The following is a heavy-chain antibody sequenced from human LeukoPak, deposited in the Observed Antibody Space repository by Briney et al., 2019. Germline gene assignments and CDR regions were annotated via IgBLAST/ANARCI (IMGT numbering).Heavy chain of an antibody. CDR3: ARAGNVDTAMAYFDY. Sequence: ASVKVSCKASGYTFTGYYMHWVRQAPGQGLEWMGCINPNSGGTNYAQKFQGRVTMTRDTSISTAYMELSRLRSDDTAVYYCARAGNVDTAMAYFDYWGQGTLVTVSS. CDR2: INPNSGGT. D-gene: IGHD5-18*01. V-gene: IGHV1-2*02. J-gene: IGHJ4*02. CDR1: GYTFTGYY.